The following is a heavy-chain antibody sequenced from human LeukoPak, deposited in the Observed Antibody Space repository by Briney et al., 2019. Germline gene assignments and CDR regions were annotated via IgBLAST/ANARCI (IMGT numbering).Heavy chain of an antibody. CDR2: ISSSSSYI. D-gene: IGHD3-10*02. V-gene: IGHV3-21*01. Sequence: GGFLRLSCAASGFTFSSYSMNWVRQAPGKGLEWVSSISSSSSYIYYADSVKGRFTISRDNAKNSLYLQMNSLRAEDTAVYYCAELGITMIGGVWGKGTTVTISS. J-gene: IGHJ6*04. CDR3: AELGITMIGGV. CDR1: GFTFSSYS.